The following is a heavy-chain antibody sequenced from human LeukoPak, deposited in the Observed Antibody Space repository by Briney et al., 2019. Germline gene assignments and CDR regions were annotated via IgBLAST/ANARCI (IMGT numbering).Heavy chain of an antibody. Sequence: SGPTLVNPTETLTLTCTFSGFSLSTNGVGVGWIRQPPGKALEWLALIYWNDEKRYSPSLKSRLTITKDTSKHQVVLTMTNMDPADTATYYCAHTFHRYCSSITCYTLFDYWGQGTLVTVSS. CDR2: IYWNDEK. V-gene: IGHV2-5*01. CDR1: GFSLSTNGVG. J-gene: IGHJ4*02. D-gene: IGHD2-2*02. CDR3: AHTFHRYCSSITCYTLFDY.